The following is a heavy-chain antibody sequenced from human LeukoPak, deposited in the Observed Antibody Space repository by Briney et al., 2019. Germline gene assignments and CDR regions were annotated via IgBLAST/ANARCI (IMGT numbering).Heavy chain of an antibody. CDR1: GFSFSTYG. V-gene: IGHV3-33*01. CDR3: AGDTPPGGDYYFDY. J-gene: IGHJ4*02. CDR2: IWNAGTNT. D-gene: IGHD3-16*01. Sequence: GGSLRLSCAASGFSFSTYGMHWVRQAPGKGLEWVALIWNAGTNTYYADSVKGRFTISRDNSKNTLYLQMNSLRAEDTAVCYCAGDTPPGGDYYFDYWGQGTLVIASS.